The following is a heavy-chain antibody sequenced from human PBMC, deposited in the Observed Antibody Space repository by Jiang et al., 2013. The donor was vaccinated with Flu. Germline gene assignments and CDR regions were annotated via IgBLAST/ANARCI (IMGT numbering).Heavy chain of an antibody. Sequence: GSGLVKPSETLSLTCTVSGGSISSYYWSWIRQPPGKGLEWIGYIYYSGSTNYNPSLKSRVTISVDTSKNQFSLKLSSVTAADTAVYYCASTRGGSGYWGQGTLGHRLL. CDR3: ASTRGGSGY. V-gene: IGHV4-59*08. CDR1: GGSISSYY. J-gene: IGHJ4*02. CDR2: IYYSGST. D-gene: IGHD3-16*01.